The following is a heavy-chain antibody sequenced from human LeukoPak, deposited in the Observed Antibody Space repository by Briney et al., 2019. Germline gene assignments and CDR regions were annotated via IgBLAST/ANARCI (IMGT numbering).Heavy chain of an antibody. V-gene: IGHV1-69*05. CDR2: IIPIFGTA. Sequence: SVKVSCKASGGTFSSYAISWVRQAPGQGLEWMGGIIPIFGTANYAQKFQGRVTITTDESTSTAYMELSSLRSEDAAVYYCAREEYCSGGSCYPGYSYYFDYWGQGTLVTVSS. CDR3: AREEYCSGGSCYPGYSYYFDY. D-gene: IGHD2-15*01. J-gene: IGHJ4*02. CDR1: GGTFSSYA.